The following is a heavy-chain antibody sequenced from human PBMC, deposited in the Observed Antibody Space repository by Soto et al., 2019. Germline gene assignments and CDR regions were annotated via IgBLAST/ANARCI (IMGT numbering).Heavy chain of an antibody. CDR1: GSSISSSVYY. CDR2: IYYSVTT. D-gene: IGHD4-17*01. CDR3: ARHETLHGDYDY. J-gene: IGHJ4*02. Sequence: PSETLSLTCTVSGSSISSSVYYWGWIRQHPGKGLEWIGYIYYSVTTNYNPSLKSRVTISVDTSKNQFSLKRSSVTAADTAVYYCARHETLHGDYDYWGQGTLVTVSS. V-gene: IGHV4-61*05.